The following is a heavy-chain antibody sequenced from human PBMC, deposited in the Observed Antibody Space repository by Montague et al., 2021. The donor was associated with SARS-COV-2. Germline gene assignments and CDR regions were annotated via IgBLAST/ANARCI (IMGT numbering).Heavy chain of an antibody. Sequence: VKPTQTLTLTCTFSGFSLSTSGMCVSWIRQPPGKGLEWIGEINHSGSTNYNPSLRSRVTISVDTSKNQFSLKLSSVTAADTAVYYCARERYSFSLTRGSTWFDPWGQGTLVTVSS. V-gene: IGHV4-39*07. CDR2: INHSGST. D-gene: IGHD3-9*01. CDR1: GFSLSTSGM. J-gene: IGHJ5*02. CDR3: ARERYSFSLTRGSTWFDP.